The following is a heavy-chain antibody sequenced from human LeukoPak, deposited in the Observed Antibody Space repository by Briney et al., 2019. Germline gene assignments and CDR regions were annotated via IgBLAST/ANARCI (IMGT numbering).Heavy chain of an antibody. CDR2: IKQDGSEK. V-gene: IGHV3-7*03. CDR1: GFTFSSYG. CDR3: AKDLFTDGYKYLFDY. Sequence: PGGTLRLSCAASGFTFSSYGMSWVRQAPGKGLEWVANIKQDGSEKYYVDSVKGRFTISRDNAKNSLYLQMNSLRAEDTAVYYCAKDLFTDGYKYLFDYWGQGTLVTVSS. J-gene: IGHJ4*02. D-gene: IGHD5-24*01.